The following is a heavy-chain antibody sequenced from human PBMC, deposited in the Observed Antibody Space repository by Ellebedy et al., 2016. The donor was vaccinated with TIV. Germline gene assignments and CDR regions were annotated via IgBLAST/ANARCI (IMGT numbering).Heavy chain of an antibody. CDR3: ARRASYGDYAVQVNPWFDP. CDR1: GFNFRSYW. D-gene: IGHD4-17*01. Sequence: GESLKISCAASGFNFRSYWMTWVRQAPGKGLEWVAKIRQEGDEIYYVESVKGRFTISRDNAKKSLFIQMNSLRVEDTAVYYCARRASYGDYAVQVNPWFDPWGQGTLVTVSS. J-gene: IGHJ5*02. CDR2: IRQEGDEI. V-gene: IGHV3-7*01.